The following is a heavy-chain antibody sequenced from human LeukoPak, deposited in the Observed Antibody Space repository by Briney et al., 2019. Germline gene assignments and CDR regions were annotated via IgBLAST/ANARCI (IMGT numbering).Heavy chain of an antibody. J-gene: IGHJ3*01. D-gene: IGHD6-6*01. CDR1: GFTVSSNY. V-gene: IGHV3-53*01. CDR3: ARSSYSSSSSV. Sequence: GGSLRLSCAASGFTVSSNYMSWVRQAPGKGLEWVSVIYSGGSTYYADSVKGRFTISRDNSKNTLYLQMNSLRAEDTAVYYCARSSYSSSSSVWGQGTMVTVSS. CDR2: IYSGGST.